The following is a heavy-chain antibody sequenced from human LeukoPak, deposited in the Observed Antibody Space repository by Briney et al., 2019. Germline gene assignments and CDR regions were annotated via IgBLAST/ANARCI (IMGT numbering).Heavy chain of an antibody. Sequence: GASVKVSCKASGYTFTSYGISWVRQAPGQGLEWMGWISAYNGNTNYAQKLQGRVTMTTDTSTSTAYMELRSLGSDDTAVYYCARVNMVRGVPLGDFDYWGQGTLVTVSS. J-gene: IGHJ4*02. CDR1: GYTFTSYG. V-gene: IGHV1-18*01. CDR2: ISAYNGNT. D-gene: IGHD3-10*01. CDR3: ARVNMVRGVPLGDFDY.